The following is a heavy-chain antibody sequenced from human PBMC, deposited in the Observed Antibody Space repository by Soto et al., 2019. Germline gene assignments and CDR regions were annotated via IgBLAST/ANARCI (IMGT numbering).Heavy chain of an antibody. V-gene: IGHV3-23*01. J-gene: IGHJ3*02. CDR2: ISGSGGST. CDR1: GFTFSSYA. Sequence: GGSLRLSCAASGFTFSSYAMSWVRQAPGKGLEWVSAISGSGGSTYYADSVKGRFTISRDNSKNTLYLQMNSLRAEDTAVYYCAKDWGSSSWYSDAFDIWGQGTMVTVSS. D-gene: IGHD6-13*01. CDR3: AKDWGSSSWYSDAFDI.